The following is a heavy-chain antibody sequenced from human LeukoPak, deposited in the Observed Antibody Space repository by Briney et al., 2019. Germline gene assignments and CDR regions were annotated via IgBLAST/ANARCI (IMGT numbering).Heavy chain of an antibody. V-gene: IGHV3-15*01. J-gene: IGHJ4*02. CDR2: IKSKTDGGTT. D-gene: IGHD2-15*01. CDR3: TADGCRDGSCYSGDY. CDR1: EFTFIKAW. Sequence: GGSLRLSCAASEFTFIKAWMSWVRQAPGKGLEWVGRIKSKTDGGTTDYAAPVKGRFTISRDDSKNTLYLQMNSLKTEDTAVYYCTADGCRDGSCYSGDYWGQGTLVTVSS.